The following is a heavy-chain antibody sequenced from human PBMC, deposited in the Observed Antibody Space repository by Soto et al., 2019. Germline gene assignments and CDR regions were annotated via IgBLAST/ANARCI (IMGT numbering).Heavy chain of an antibody. J-gene: IGHJ6*02. CDR3: ASPRGRSSWSNPNYYYGMDV. V-gene: IGHV4-34*01. D-gene: IGHD6-13*01. CDR2: INHSGST. CDR1: GGSFSGYY. Sequence: SETLSLTCAVYGGSFSGYYWSWIRQPPGKGLVWIGEINHSGSTNYNPSHKSRVTISVDTSKNQLSMKLSSVTAADTAVYYFASPRGRSSWSNPNYYYGMDVWGQGTTVTVSS.